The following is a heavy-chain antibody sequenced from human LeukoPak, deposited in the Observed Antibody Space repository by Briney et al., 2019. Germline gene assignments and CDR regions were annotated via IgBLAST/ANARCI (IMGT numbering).Heavy chain of an antibody. CDR2: ISGSGGST. CDR1: GFTFSSYA. J-gene: IGHJ6*02. Sequence: PGGSLRLSCAASGFTFSSYAMSWVRQAPGRGLEWVSAISGSGGSTYYADSVKGRFTISRDNSKNTLYLQMYSLRAEDTAVYYCAKSLQRYCSGGSCLIYYYYYGMDVWGQGTTVTVSS. CDR3: AKSLQRYCSGGSCLIYYYYYGMDV. D-gene: IGHD2-15*01. V-gene: IGHV3-23*01.